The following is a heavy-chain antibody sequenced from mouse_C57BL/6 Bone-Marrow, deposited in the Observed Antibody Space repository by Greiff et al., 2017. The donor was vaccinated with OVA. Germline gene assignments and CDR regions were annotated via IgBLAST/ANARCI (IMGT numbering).Heavy chain of an antibody. D-gene: IGHD3-3*01. CDR3: ARLGWA. V-gene: IGHV1-7*01. CDR1: GYTFTSYW. J-gene: IGHJ4*01. CDR2: INPSSGYT. Sequence: VQLQQSGAELAKPGASVKLSCKASGYTFTSYWMHWVKQRPGQGLEWIGYINPSSGYTKYNQKFKDKATVTADKSSSTAYMQLSSLTYEDSAVYYCARLGWAWGQGTSVTVSS.